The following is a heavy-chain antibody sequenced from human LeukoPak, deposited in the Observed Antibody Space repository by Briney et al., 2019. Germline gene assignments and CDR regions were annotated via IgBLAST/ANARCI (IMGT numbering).Heavy chain of an antibody. J-gene: IGHJ4*02. Sequence: SQTLSLTCAVSGGSISSGGYSWSWIRQPPGKGLEWIGYIYHSGSTYYNPSLKSRVTISVDRSKNQFSLKLSSVTAADTAVYYCARSYSSSWLYFDYWGQGTLVTVSS. D-gene: IGHD6-13*01. CDR2: IYHSGST. V-gene: IGHV4-30-2*01. CDR3: ARSYSSSWLYFDY. CDR1: GGSISSGGYS.